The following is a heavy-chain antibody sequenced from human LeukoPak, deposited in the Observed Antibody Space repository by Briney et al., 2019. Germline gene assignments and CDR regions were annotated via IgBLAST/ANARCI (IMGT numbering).Heavy chain of an antibody. CDR3: ARVGYGSGSNYFDY. Sequence: SETLSLTCTVSGGSISSYYWSWIRQPAGKGLKWIGRIYTSGSTNYNPSLKSRVTMSVDTSKNQFSLKLSSVTAADTAVYYCARVGYGSGSNYFDYWGQGTLVTVSS. CDR1: GGSISSYY. CDR2: IYTSGST. J-gene: IGHJ4*02. V-gene: IGHV4-4*07. D-gene: IGHD3-10*01.